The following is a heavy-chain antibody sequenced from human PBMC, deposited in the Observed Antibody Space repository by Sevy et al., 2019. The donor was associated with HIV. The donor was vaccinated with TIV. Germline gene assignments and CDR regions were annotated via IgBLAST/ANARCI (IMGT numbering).Heavy chain of an antibody. J-gene: IGHJ3*02. Sequence: SETLSLTCTVSGGSIGTGSDCWSWIRQPAGKGLEWIGRIYTSGTTNYNPFLKSRVTISLDTSKNQYSLKLSSVTAADTAVYYCARLNYDVLSGSYDALDIWGQGTMVTVSS. D-gene: IGHD3-3*01. CDR1: GGSIGTGSDC. V-gene: IGHV4-61*02. CDR3: ARLNYDVLSGSYDALDI. CDR2: IYTSGTT.